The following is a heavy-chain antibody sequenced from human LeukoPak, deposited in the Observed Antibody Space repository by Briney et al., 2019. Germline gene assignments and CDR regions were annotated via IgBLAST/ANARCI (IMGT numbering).Heavy chain of an antibody. CDR2: ISSSSSTI. V-gene: IGHV3-48*01. CDR3: ARDAILLWFGDYTDWFDP. D-gene: IGHD3-10*01. CDR1: RIIFSNAW. Sequence: GGSLRLSCAASRIIFSNAWMNWVRQAPGKGLEWVSYISSSSSTIYYADSVKGRFTVSRDNAKNSLYLQMNSLRAEDTAVYYCARDAILLWFGDYTDWFDPWGQGTLVTVSS. J-gene: IGHJ5*02.